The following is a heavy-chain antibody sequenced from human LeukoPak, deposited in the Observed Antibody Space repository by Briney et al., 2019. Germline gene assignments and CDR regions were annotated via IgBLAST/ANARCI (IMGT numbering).Heavy chain of an antibody. D-gene: IGHD5-24*01. J-gene: IGHJ4*02. CDR1: GYTFTSYY. CDR3: AREVATTHYFDY. Sequence: ASVKVSCKASGYTFTSYYMHWVRQAPGQGLEWMGIINPSGGSTSYAQKFQGRVTMTTDTSTSTAYMELRSLRSDDTAVYYCAREVATTHYFDYWGQGTLVTVSS. CDR2: INPSGGST. V-gene: IGHV1-46*01.